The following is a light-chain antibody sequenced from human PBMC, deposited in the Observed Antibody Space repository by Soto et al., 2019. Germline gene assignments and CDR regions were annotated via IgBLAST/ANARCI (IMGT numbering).Light chain of an antibody. V-gene: IGKV1-6*01. CDR1: QDIRRE. CDR3: IQDFNYPRT. J-gene: IGKJ1*01. Sequence: AIQMTQSASSLSASIGDRVTITCRASQDIRRELGWYQQRPGGVPKLLIYRASNLQSGVPSRFSGSGSGTDFTLTISNLQPEDFATYFCIQDFNYPRTFGQRTKVEI. CDR2: RAS.